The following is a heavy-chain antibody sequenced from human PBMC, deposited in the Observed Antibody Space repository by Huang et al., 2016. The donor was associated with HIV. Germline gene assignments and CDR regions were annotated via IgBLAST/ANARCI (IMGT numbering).Heavy chain of an antibody. CDR3: ARGRGSSWSLFDT. Sequence: QVQLEQWGARLLKPSETLSLTCAVYGESLSDFFWSGIRQPPGKGLEWIGESNQSGRTNYNPSLKSRVTIAVDTSKKQFSLKLKSVTAADTSMYDCARGRGSSWSLFDTWGQGSLVTVFS. J-gene: IGHJ4*02. V-gene: IGHV4-34*02. CDR1: GESLSDFF. D-gene: IGHD6-13*01. CDR2: SNQSGRT.